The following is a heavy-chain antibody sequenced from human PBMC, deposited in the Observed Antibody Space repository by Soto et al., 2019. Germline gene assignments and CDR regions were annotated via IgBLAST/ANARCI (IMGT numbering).Heavy chain of an antibody. CDR1: GGSFSGYY. D-gene: IGHD4-17*01. V-gene: IGHV4-34*01. J-gene: IGHJ4*02. Sequence: TSETLSLTCAVYGGSFSGYYWSWIRQPPGKGLEWIGEINHSGSTNYNPSLKSRVTISVDTSKNQFSLKLSSVTAADTAVYYCARGSDYGDYQGGVDYWGQGTLVTVS. CDR3: ARGSDYGDYQGGVDY. CDR2: INHSGST.